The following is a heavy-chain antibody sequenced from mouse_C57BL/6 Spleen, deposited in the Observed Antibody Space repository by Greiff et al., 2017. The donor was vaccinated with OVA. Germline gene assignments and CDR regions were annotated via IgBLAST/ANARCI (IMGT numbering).Heavy chain of an antibody. J-gene: IGHJ2*01. CDR1: GYAFSSYW. D-gene: IGHD2-4*01. CDR2: IYPGDGDT. V-gene: IGHV1-80*01. CDR3: ARDDYDEEGLFGY. Sequence: VQLQQSGAELVKPGASVKISCKASGYAFSSYWMNWVKQRPGKGLEWIGQIYPGDGDTNYNGKFKGKATLTADKSSSTAYMQLSSLTSEDSAVYFCARDDYDEEGLFGYWGQGTTLTVSS.